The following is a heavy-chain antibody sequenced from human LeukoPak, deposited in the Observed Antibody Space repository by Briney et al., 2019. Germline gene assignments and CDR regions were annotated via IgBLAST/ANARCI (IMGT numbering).Heavy chain of an antibody. CDR3: ARAAGITIFGVVFDY. CDR1: GFTFDDYG. J-gene: IGHJ4*02. Sequence: GGSLRLSCAASGFTFDDYGMSWVRQAPGKGLEWVSGINWNGGSTGYADSVKGRITISRDNAKNSLYLQMNSLRAEDTALYHCARAAGITIFGVVFDYWGQGTLVTVSS. CDR2: INWNGGST. D-gene: IGHD3-3*01. V-gene: IGHV3-20*01.